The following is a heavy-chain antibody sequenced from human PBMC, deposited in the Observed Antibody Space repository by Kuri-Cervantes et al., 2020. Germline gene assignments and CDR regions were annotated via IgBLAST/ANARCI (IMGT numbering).Heavy chain of an antibody. CDR2: INRDGSST. Sequence: GESLKISCAAPGFTFSSYWMHWVRQAPGKGLVWVSRINRDGSSTSYADSVKGRFTISRDNAKNTLYLQTNSLRAEDTAVYYCAREVGVTIFGVVIPAYYYYGMDVWGQGTTVTVSS. V-gene: IGHV3-74*01. CDR1: GFTFSSYW. J-gene: IGHJ6*02. CDR3: AREVGVTIFGVVIPAYYYYGMDV. D-gene: IGHD3-3*01.